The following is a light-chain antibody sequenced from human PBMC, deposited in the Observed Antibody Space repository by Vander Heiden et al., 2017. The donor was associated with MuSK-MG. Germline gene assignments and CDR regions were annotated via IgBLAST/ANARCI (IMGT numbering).Light chain of an antibody. CDR3: QQRSNWL. V-gene: IGKV3-11*01. CDR2: DAS. J-gene: IGKJ2*01. Sequence: EIVLTQSPATLSLSPGERATLSCRASQSVSSYFAWYQQKPGQAPRLLIYDASNRDTGIQARFSGSGSGTDFSLTSSSLETEDFAVYYCQQRSNWLFGQGTKLEI. CDR1: QSVSSY.